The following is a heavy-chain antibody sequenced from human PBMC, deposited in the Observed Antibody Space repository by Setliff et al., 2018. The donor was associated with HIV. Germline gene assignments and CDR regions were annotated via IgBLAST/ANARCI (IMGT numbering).Heavy chain of an antibody. Sequence: SETLSLTCSVSGHSIRSGYYWGWIRQPPGKGLEWIGTMYHSGSTYYNPSLQGRVTMFFDTSEDHFSLRLSSVTAADTAVYYCAREVDVVTTSDAFDIWGQGTMVTVSS. CDR2: MYHSGST. D-gene: IGHD2-21*02. CDR3: AREVDVVTTSDAFDI. CDR1: GHSIRSGYY. J-gene: IGHJ3*02. V-gene: IGHV4-38-2*02.